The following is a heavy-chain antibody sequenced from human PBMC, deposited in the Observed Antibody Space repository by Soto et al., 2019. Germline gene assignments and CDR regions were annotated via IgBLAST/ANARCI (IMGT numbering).Heavy chain of an antibody. D-gene: IGHD3-10*01. Sequence: SQTLSLTCAISGDTVSSNSAAWNWIRQSPSRGLEWLGRTFYRSKWHNEYALSVESRIIVNPDTSKNQFSLQLSSVTPEDTAVYYCVRDYLGDGLPFDYWGEGTQVTVSS. CDR1: GDTVSSNSAA. V-gene: IGHV6-1*01. J-gene: IGHJ4*02. CDR2: TFYRSKWHN. CDR3: VRDYLGDGLPFDY.